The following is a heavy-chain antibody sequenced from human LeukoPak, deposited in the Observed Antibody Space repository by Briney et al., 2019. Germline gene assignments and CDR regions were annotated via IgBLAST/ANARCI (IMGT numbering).Heavy chain of an antibody. CDR2: IYYSGST. D-gene: IGHD6-13*01. CDR3: ARGSEAAGGDQDY. CDR1: GGSISSYY. Sequence: SQTLSLTCTVSGGSISSYYWSWIRQPPGKGLEWIGYIYYSGSTNYNPSLKSRVTISVDTSKNQFSLKLSSVTAADTAVYYCARGSEAAGGDQDYWGQGTLVTVSS. V-gene: IGHV4-59*01. J-gene: IGHJ4*02.